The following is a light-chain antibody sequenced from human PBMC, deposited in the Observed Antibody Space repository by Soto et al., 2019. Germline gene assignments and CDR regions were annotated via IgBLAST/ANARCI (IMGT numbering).Light chain of an antibody. Sequence: AIQMTQFPSSLSASVNDRVTITCRAGQDMRSDLCWYQQRPGKAPKLLIYATSSLQSGVPSRFSGSGSGTDFTLTISSLQPEDVATYYCLQDYIYPLTFGGGTKVDIK. CDR1: QDMRSD. CDR2: ATS. J-gene: IGKJ4*01. CDR3: LQDYIYPLT. V-gene: IGKV1-6*01.